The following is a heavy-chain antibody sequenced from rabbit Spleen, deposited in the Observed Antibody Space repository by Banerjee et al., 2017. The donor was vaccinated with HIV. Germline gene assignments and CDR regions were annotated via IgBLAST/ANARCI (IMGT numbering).Heavy chain of an antibody. V-gene: IGHV1S45*01. CDR2: IDSGSSGFT. Sequence: QEQLVESGGGLVQPGGSLKLSCKASGFDFSRYYVSWVRQAPGKGLEWIACIDSGSSGFTYFATWAKGRFTCSKTSSTTVTLQMTRLTAADTATYFCARETWGSTGNYGLWGQGTLVTVS. D-gene: IGHD7-1*01. CDR1: GFDFSRYYV. J-gene: IGHJ3*01. CDR3: ARETWGSTGNYGL.